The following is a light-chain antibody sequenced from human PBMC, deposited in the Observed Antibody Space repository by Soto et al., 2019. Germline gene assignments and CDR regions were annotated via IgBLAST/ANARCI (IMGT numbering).Light chain of an antibody. CDR1: ISDVGGYEH. V-gene: IGLV2-14*03. Sequence: QSVLTQPASVSGSPGQSITISCTGTISDVGGYEHVSWYQQHPGKAPRLMICDVIKRPSGVSDRVSASKSGNTASPTIPGLQGEDEADCYCSSYRTVGARSNVVGTGTKVTVL. CDR2: DVI. CDR3: SSYRTVGARSNV. J-gene: IGLJ1*01.